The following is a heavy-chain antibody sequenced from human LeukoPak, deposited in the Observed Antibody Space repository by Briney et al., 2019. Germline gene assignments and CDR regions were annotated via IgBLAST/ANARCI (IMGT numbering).Heavy chain of an antibody. CDR3: ARDSYSGSYYDY. CDR1: GFTFSIYA. CDR2: ISYDGTNK. D-gene: IGHD1-26*01. Sequence: GGSLRLSCAASGFTFSIYAMNWVRQTPGKGLEWLAVISYDGTNKYYADSVRGRFTISRDNSKNSLYLQMNSLRAEDTAVYYCARDSYSGSYYDYWGQGTLVTVSS. J-gene: IGHJ4*02. V-gene: IGHV3-30-3*01.